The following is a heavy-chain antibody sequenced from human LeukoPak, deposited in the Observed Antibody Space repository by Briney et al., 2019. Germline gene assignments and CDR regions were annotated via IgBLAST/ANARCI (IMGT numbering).Heavy chain of an antibody. J-gene: IGHJ6*02. D-gene: IGHD2-2*01. Sequence: GGSLRLSCAASGFTFSSYSMNWIRQAPGKGLEWVSSISGSDGYMFYADSMKGRFTISRDNANNSLYLQMNSLSAEDTAVYYCARAEWAMRAQVGMDVWGQGTTVTVSS. V-gene: IGHV3-21*01. CDR2: ISGSDGYM. CDR3: ARAEWAMRAQVGMDV. CDR1: GFTFSSYS.